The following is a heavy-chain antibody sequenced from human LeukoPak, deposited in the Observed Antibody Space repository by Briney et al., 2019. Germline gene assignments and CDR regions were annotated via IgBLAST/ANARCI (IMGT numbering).Heavy chain of an antibody. CDR3: TRDLVYGSGSSDY. CDR2: IKTDGSGA. D-gene: IGHD3-10*01. Sequence: PGGSLRLSCAASGFTFSNYWMYWVRQAPGKGLVWVSRIKTDGSGAGYADSVKGRFTISRDNAKNTLYLQMNSLRAEDTAVYYCTRDLVYGSGSSDYWGQGTLVTVSS. V-gene: IGHV3-74*01. J-gene: IGHJ4*02. CDR1: GFTFSNYW.